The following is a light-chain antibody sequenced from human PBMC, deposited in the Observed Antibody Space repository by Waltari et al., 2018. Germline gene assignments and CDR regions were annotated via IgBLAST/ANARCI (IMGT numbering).Light chain of an antibody. CDR1: QSVGSQY. V-gene: IGKV3-20*01. CDR3: HQYNDRPWT. CDR2: ATS. Sequence: EIVLTQSPGTLSLSPGESATLSCRASQSVGSQYLAWYQQKPGQAPRLLIYATSTRATGIPDRFSGGGSGTGFTLTISSLQSDDFGVYYCHQYNDRPWTFGQGTRVEF. J-gene: IGKJ1*01.